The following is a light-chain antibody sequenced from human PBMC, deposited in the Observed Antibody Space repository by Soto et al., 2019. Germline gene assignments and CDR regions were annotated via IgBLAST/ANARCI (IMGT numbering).Light chain of an antibody. V-gene: IGLV1-47*01. Sequence: QSVLTQPPSASGTPGQRVTISWSGSSSNIGKNYVYWYQQLPGRAPKLLIYRNTQRPSGVPDQFSGSKSGTSASLAISGLRSEDEADYYCSVWDANLSAWVFGGGTKLTVL. CDR1: SSNIGKNY. J-gene: IGLJ3*02. CDR2: RNT. CDR3: SVWDANLSAWV.